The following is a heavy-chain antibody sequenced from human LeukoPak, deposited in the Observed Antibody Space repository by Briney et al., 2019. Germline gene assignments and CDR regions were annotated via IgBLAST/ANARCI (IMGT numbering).Heavy chain of an antibody. D-gene: IGHD5-24*01. CDR2: IYYRGST. V-gene: IGHV4-59*01. Sequence: SETLSLTCTVSGGSISSYYWSWIRQPPGKGLEGIGYIYYRGSTNYNPSLKSRVTISVDTSKNQFSLKLSSVTAADTAVYYCASGVEMATKIDYWGQGTLVTVSS. J-gene: IGHJ4*02. CDR3: ASGVEMATKIDY. CDR1: GGSISSYY.